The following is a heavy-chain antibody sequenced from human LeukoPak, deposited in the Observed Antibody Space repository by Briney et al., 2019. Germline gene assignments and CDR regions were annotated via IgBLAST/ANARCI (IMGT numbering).Heavy chain of an antibody. J-gene: IGHJ4*02. D-gene: IGHD3-22*01. CDR1: GYSFTSYW. CDR2: IYPGDSDT. CDR3: ARTTYYYDSSGYAEFDY. Sequence: GESLKISCKGSGYSFTSYWIGWVRQMPGKGLEWMGIIYPGDSDTRYSPSFQGQVTISADKSISTAYLQWSSLKASDTAMYYCARTTYYYDSSGYAEFDYWGQGTLVTVSS. V-gene: IGHV5-51*01.